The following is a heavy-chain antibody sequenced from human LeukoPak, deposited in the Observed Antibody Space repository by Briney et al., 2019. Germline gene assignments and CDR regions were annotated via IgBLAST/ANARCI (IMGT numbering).Heavy chain of an antibody. J-gene: IGHJ4*02. CDR1: GGSISSSRYY. CDR2: IYYSGST. D-gene: IGHD1-7*01. Sequence: SETLSFTCTVSGGSISSSRYYWGWIRQPPGKGLEWIGSIYYSGSTYSNPSLESRVTISVDTSKNQFSLKLSSVTAADTAVYYCARHPWNYAWYFDYWGQGTLVTVSS. V-gene: IGHV4-39*01. CDR3: ARHPWNYAWYFDY.